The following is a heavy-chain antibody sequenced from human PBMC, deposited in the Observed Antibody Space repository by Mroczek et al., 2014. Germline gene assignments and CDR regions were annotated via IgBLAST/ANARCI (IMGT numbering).Heavy chain of an antibody. D-gene: IGHD3-9*01. V-gene: IGHV4-39*01. CDR3: ARLHYDILTGYKLNYYYYYMDV. Sequence: QVQLQESGPGLVKPSETLSLTCTVSGGSISSSSYYWGWIRQPPGKGLEWIGSIYYSGSTYYNPSLKSRVTISVDTSKNQFSLKLSSVTAADTAVYYCARLHYDILTGYKLNYYYYYMDVWGKGTTVTVSS. CDR2: IYYSGST. J-gene: IGHJ6*03. CDR1: GGSISSSSYY.